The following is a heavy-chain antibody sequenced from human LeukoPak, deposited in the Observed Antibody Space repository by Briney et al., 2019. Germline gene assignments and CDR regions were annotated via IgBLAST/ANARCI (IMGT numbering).Heavy chain of an antibody. V-gene: IGHV3-30*02. D-gene: IGHD2-8*01. CDR3: AKETLGYCTNGVCSNLDY. CDR2: IRYDGSNK. Sequence: PGGSLRLSCAASGFTFSSYGMHWVRQAPGKGLEWVAFIRYDGSNKYYADSVKGRFTISRDNSKNTLYLQMNSLRAEDTAVYYCAKETLGYCTNGVCSNLDYWGQGTLVTVSS. CDR1: GFTFSSYG. J-gene: IGHJ4*02.